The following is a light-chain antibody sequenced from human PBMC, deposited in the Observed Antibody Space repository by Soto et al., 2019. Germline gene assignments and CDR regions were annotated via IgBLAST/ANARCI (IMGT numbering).Light chain of an antibody. CDR2: AAS. V-gene: IGKV1-39*01. J-gene: IGKJ4*01. Sequence: DMEMTQSPSSLSASVGDRVAITCRARQSIGNYLNWYQHKPGKVPKLLIYAASSLQSGVPTRFSGSGSGTDFTLTINSLQPEDSATYYCQQSYGTPLTFGGGTKIEIK. CDR1: QSIGNY. CDR3: QQSYGTPLT.